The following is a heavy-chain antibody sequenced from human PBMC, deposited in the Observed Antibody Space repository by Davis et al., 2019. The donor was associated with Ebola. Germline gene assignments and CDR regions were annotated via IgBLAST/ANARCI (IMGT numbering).Heavy chain of an antibody. CDR1: GFSFNEAW. V-gene: IGHV3-15*07. CDR3: STGPARGY. CDR2: IRSKTNGGII. J-gene: IGHJ4*02. Sequence: PGGSLRLSCAASGFSFNEAWTWMNRVREAPGMGLEWLGRIRSKTNGGIIDYAAFVEGRFIISRYDSKNTLFLQINSLRTEDTAVYYCSTGPARGYWGQGALVNVSS.